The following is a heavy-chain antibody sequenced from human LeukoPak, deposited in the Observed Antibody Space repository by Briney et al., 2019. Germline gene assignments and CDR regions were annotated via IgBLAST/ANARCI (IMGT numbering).Heavy chain of an antibody. D-gene: IGHD3-10*01. CDR1: GLTFSTYA. V-gene: IGHV3-23*01. J-gene: IGHJ4*02. CDR3: AKLSLYYYGSGSFLYFDY. Sequence: PGGSLRLSCAASGLTFSTYAMSWVRQAPGKGLEWVSAISGSGGSTYYADSVKGRFTISRDNSKNTLYLQMNSLRAEDTAVYYCAKLSLYYYGSGSFLYFDYWGQGTLVTVSS. CDR2: ISGSGGST.